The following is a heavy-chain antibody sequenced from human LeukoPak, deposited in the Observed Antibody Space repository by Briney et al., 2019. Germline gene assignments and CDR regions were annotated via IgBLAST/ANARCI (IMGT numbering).Heavy chain of an antibody. CDR2: ISYSGGT. V-gene: IGHV4-39*02. CDR1: GGSISSSSYY. J-gene: IGHJ4*02. D-gene: IGHD3-16*01. CDR3: ASIIKYDSWVHFDY. Sequence: PSETLSLTCTVSGGSISSSSYYWGWVRQPPGMGLDWVGIISYSGGTYYNPSLKSRVTISIDTSTNHFSLQVNPVTAADTAVYYCASIIKYDSWVHFDYWGQGALVTVSS.